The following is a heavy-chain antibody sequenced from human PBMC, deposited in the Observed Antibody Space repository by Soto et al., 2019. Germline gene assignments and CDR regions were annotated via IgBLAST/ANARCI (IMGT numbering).Heavy chain of an antibody. D-gene: IGHD2-2*01. J-gene: IGHJ5*02. V-gene: IGHV3-23*01. CDR3: AKDCCSSTHNLNWFDP. CDR2: ISGSGGST. CDR1: GFTFSSYA. Sequence: PGGSLRLSCAASGFTFSSYAMSWVRQAPGKGLEWVSAISGSGGSTYYADSVKGRFTISRDNSKNTLYLQMNSLRAEDTAVYYCAKDCCSSTHNLNWFDPWGQGTLVNVSS.